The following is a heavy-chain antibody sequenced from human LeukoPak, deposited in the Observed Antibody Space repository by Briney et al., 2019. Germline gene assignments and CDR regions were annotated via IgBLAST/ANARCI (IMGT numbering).Heavy chain of an antibody. D-gene: IGHD2-2*01. CDR1: GFAFSDYY. CDR3: AKDLAPIVVVPAAKNISGYYYYGLDV. Sequence: GGSLRLSCAASGFAFSDYYMSWIRQAPGKGLEWVSGITWNSAAIGYADSVKGRFTISRDNAKSSLYLQMNSLRAEDTAFYYCAKDLAPIVVVPAAKNISGYYYYGLDVWGQGTTVTVSS. J-gene: IGHJ6*02. V-gene: IGHV3-9*01. CDR2: ITWNSAAI.